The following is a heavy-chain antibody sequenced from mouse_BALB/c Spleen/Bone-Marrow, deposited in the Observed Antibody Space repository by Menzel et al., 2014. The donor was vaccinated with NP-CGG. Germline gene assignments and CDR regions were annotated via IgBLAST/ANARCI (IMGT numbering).Heavy chain of an antibody. J-gene: IGHJ4*01. CDR3: SRQFELRWAMDY. Sequence: EVKLVESGGGLVQPGGSLKLSCAASGFTFSSYTMSWVRQTLEKRLEWVAYISNGGGSTYYPDTVKGRFTISRDNAKNILFLQMSSLKSEDTAMYYCSRQFELRWAMDYWGQGTSVTVSS. CDR1: GFTFSSYT. D-gene: IGHD3-1*01. CDR2: ISNGGGST. V-gene: IGHV5-12-2*01.